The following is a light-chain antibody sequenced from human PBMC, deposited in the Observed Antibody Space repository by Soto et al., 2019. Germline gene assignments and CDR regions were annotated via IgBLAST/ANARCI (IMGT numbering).Light chain of an antibody. CDR2: RAS. J-gene: IGKJ2*01. Sequence: ETVMTQAPGTLSLSPRERATLSCRASQSISTYSAWYQQRPGQAPRLLIFRASSRAIGIPDRFSGRGSGTDFTLTISRLEPEDFAVYYCQQYGTSPPTFGQGTRLEIK. V-gene: IGKV3-20*01. CDR3: QQYGTSPPT. CDR1: QSISTY.